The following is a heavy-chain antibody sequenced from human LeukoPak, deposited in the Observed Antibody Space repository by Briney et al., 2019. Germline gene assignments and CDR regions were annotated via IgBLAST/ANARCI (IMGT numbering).Heavy chain of an antibody. CDR1: GFTFSRYS. D-gene: IGHD2-15*01. CDR2: ISGSGGST. J-gene: IGHJ4*02. Sequence: GGSLRLSCEASGFTFSRYSLNWVRQAPGKGLEWVSAISGSGGSTYYADSVKGRFTISRDNSKNTLYLQMNSLRAEDTAVYYCAKDLSDCSGGSCLWGQGTLVTVSS. CDR3: AKDLSDCSGGSCL. V-gene: IGHV3-23*01.